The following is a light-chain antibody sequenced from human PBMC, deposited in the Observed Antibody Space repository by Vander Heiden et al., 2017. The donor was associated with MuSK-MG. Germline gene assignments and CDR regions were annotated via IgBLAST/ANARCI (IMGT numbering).Light chain of an antibody. V-gene: IGKV1-6*01. CDR2: AAS. CDR3: RQDYNYPWT. CDR1: QGIRND. J-gene: IGKJ1*01. Sequence: AIQMTQSPSSLSASVGDRVTITCRASQGIRNDLGWYQQKPGKAPKLLIYAASTLQSGVPSRFSGSGSGTDFILTISSLQPEDFATYYCRQDYNYPWTFGQGTKVEIK.